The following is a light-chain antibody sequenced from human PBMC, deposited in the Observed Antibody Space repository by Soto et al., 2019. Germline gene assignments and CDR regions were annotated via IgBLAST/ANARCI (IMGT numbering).Light chain of an antibody. CDR3: ATWDDSLNARGV. CDR1: RSDIGNNA. V-gene: IGLV1-44*01. Sequence: QSVLTQTPSASGTPGQTVTISCSGSRSDIGNNAVSCYQQLPGTAPRLLIYNNNHQPSGVADRFSGSKSSTSASVAISGLESEAEADYYCATWDDSLNARGVFGGGTKLTVL. CDR2: NNN. J-gene: IGLJ3*02.